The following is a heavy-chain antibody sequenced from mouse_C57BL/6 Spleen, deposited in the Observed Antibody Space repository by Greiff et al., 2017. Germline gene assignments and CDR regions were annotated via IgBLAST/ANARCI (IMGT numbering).Heavy chain of an antibody. CDR1: GFTFSDAW. J-gene: IGHJ3*01. Sequence: EVKVEESGGGLVQPGGSMQLSCAASGFTFSDAWMDWVRQSPEKGLEWVAEIRNTANKHATYYAESVKGRFTISRDDSKSSFYLQMNSLRAEDTGIYYCTRPESFSFAYWGQGTLVTVSA. CDR2: IRNTANKHAT. V-gene: IGHV6-6*01. CDR3: TRPESFSFAY.